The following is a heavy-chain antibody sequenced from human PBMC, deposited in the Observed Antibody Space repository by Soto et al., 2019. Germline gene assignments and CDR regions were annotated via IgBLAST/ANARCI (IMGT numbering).Heavy chain of an antibody. CDR2: IKEDGSEK. CDR1: EFTFSSYW. V-gene: IGHV3-7*05. J-gene: IGHJ6*02. D-gene: IGHD2-2*01. CDR3: ARDLGAPGRGSAVGYYSHYGMDV. Sequence: EVQLVESGGGLVQPWWSLRLSCAASEFTFSSYWMNWVRQAPGKGLEWGANIKEDGSEKYYVDSVKGRFTISRDKAKNSLYLQMNSLRGEDTAVYYCARDLGAPGRGSAVGYYSHYGMDVCGQGTPVTVSS.